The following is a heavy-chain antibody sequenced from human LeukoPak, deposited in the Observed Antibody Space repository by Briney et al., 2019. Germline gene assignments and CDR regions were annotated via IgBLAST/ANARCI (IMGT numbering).Heavy chain of an antibody. CDR3: AKLQVAAASFDY. D-gene: IGHD6-13*01. Sequence: GGSLRLSCGASSFTFSSYVMSWVRQAPGKGLEWVAVISYDGSNKYYADSVKGRFTISRDNSKNTLYLQMNSLRAEDTAVYYCAKLQVAAASFDYWGQGTLVTVSS. CDR2: ISYDGSNK. J-gene: IGHJ4*02. V-gene: IGHV3-30*18. CDR1: SFTFSSYV.